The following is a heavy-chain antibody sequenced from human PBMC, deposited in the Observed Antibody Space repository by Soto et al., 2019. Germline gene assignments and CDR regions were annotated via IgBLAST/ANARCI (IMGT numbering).Heavy chain of an antibody. CDR2: ISGGGTYT. CDR1: GFTFGQYG. D-gene: IGHD1-1*01. CDR3: AKEGGHQLPFDH. J-gene: IGHJ4*02. Sequence: GGSLRLSCAASGFTFGQYGMAWVRQAPGKGLEWVSAISGGGTYTYYPDSLKGRFIISRDNSKNTLFLQMSDLRAEDTALYYCAKEGGHQLPFDHWGQGTLVTVSS. V-gene: IGHV3-23*01.